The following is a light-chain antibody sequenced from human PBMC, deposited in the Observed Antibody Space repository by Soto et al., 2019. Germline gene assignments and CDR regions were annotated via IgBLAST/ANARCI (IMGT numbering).Light chain of an antibody. CDR1: QSVSSSY. CDR3: QQYGGFAFI. CDR2: GAS. V-gene: IGKV3-20*01. Sequence: EIVLTQSPGTLSLSPGERATLSCRASQSVSSSYLAWYQQKPGQAPRLLIYGASSRATSIPDRFSGSGSGTDFAITVRRLEHEDFEVYYCQQYGGFAFIFGPGTNVDIK. J-gene: IGKJ3*01.